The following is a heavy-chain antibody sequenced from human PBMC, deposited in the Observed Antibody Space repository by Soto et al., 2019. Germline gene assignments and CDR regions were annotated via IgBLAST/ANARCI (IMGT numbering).Heavy chain of an antibody. D-gene: IGHD4-17*01. Sequence: SETLSLTCAVSGGSITSSGFWWGWIRQPPGKGLEWIATIYDTGSTFYNPSLRSRVTISADTSKNQFALKLNSVTAADTAVYYCAKRAYGDPFDSWGQGTLVTVSS. CDR3: AKRAYGDPFDS. V-gene: IGHV4-39*01. CDR2: IYDTGST. CDR1: GGSITSSGFW. J-gene: IGHJ5*01.